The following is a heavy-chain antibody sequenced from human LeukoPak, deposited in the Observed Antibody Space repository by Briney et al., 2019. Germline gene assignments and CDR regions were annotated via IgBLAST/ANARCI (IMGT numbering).Heavy chain of an antibody. D-gene: IGHD5-18*01. Sequence: GGSLRLSCAASGFTFSNSAMSWVRQAPGKGLEWVSAISGSGGGTYYADPVKGRFTISRDNSKNTLYVQMNSLRAADTAVYYCAKAAGRGYNYGDYFDYWGQGTLVTVSS. J-gene: IGHJ4*02. CDR1: GFTFSNSA. V-gene: IGHV3-23*01. CDR3: AKAAGRGYNYGDYFDY. CDR2: ISGSGGGT.